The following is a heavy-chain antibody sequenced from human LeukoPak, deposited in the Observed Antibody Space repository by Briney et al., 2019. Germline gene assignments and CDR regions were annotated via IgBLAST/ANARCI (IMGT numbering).Heavy chain of an antibody. CDR1: GFTFSSYA. CDR3: AIRDGNNNRDY. V-gene: IGHV3-23*01. D-gene: IGHD5-24*01. Sequence: GGSLRLSCAASGFTFSSYAVSWVRQAPGKGLEWVSAISGSGGSTYYADSVKGRFTVSRDSSKNTLYLQMGSLRVDDTALYYCAIRDGNNNRDYWGQGILVTVSS. J-gene: IGHJ4*02. CDR2: ISGSGGST.